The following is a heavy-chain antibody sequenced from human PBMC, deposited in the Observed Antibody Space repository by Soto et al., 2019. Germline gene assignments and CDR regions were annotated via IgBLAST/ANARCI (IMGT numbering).Heavy chain of an antibody. V-gene: IGHV4-30-2*01. J-gene: IGHJ4*02. CDR3: ARVPAY. Sequence: QLQLQESGSGLVKPSQTLSLTCAVSGGSISSGGYSWSWIRQPPGKGLEWIGYIYHGGSTSSTPSLTTRGTISVDRSKNQSPLKLSSVTAADTAVDYCARVPAYWGQGTLVTVSS. CDR1: GGSISSGGYS. CDR2: IYHGGST.